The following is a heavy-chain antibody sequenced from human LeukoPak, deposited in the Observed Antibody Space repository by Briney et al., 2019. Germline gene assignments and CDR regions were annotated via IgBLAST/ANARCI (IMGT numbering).Heavy chain of an antibody. CDR3: ARIQSGIQRFDY. D-gene: IGHD4-11*01. CDR1: GLIVSSNY. Sequence: GGSLRLSCAASGLIVSSNYMSWVRQAPGKGLEWVSAIYSGGGTYYADSVKGRFTISRDISKNTVYLQMNSLRDDDTGVYYCARIQSGIQRFDYWGQGTLVTVSS. V-gene: IGHV3-66*01. J-gene: IGHJ4*02. CDR2: IYSGGGT.